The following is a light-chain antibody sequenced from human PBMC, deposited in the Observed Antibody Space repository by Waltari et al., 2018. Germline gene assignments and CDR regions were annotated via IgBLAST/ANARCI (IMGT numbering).Light chain of an antibody. J-gene: IGKJ1*01. Sequence: EIVMTQSPATLYMSPGERATLSYRASQSVTTKLAWYQQKPGQAPRLLIYGASSRAAGIPGRFSGSGSGTEFTLTISSLQSEDFAVYYCQQYDKWPPWTFGQGTKVEIK. CDR2: GAS. V-gene: IGKV3-15*01. CDR1: QSVTTK. CDR3: QQYDKWPPWT.